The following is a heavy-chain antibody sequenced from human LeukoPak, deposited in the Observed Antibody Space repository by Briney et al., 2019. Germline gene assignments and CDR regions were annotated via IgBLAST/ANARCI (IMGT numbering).Heavy chain of an antibody. Sequence: PGGSLRLSCAASGFTFSSYAMSWVRQAPGKGLEWVSAISGSGGSTYYADSVKGRFTIPRDNSKNTLYLQMNSLRAEDTAVYYCAKDRLEPGAAAGKGYAFDIWGQGTMVTVSS. J-gene: IGHJ3*02. CDR3: AKDRLEPGAAAGKGYAFDI. D-gene: IGHD6-13*01. CDR2: ISGSGGST. V-gene: IGHV3-23*01. CDR1: GFTFSSYA.